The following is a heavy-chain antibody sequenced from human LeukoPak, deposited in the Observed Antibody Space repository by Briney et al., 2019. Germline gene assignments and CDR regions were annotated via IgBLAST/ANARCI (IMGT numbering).Heavy chain of an antibody. D-gene: IGHD2/OR15-2a*01. J-gene: IGHJ4*02. CDR3: AKEGSAYCSTTTCWGQGPSDY. CDR2: ISGSNSGT. V-gene: IGHV3-23*01. Sequence: GGSLRLSCAASGFTFSIYAMNWVRQAPGRGLEWVSAISGSNSGTYYADSVKGRFTISRDNSKNTLYLQMNSLRAEDTAVYYCAKEGSAYCSTTTCWGQGPSDYWGQGTPVTVSS. CDR1: GFTFSIYA.